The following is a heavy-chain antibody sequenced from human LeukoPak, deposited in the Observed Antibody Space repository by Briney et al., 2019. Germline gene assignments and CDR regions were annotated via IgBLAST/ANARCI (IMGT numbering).Heavy chain of an antibody. Sequence: GGSLRLSCAASGFTFSNHGMHWVRQAPGKGLEWVAIVFYDGHSKYYVDSVKGRFLISSDNSLDTVYLQMNNLRPDDTADYYCARGERGFGDAFDLWGPGTAVTVSP. V-gene: IGHV3-30*03. CDR2: VFYDGHSK. CDR1: GFTFSNHG. J-gene: IGHJ3*01. CDR3: ARGERGFGDAFDL. D-gene: IGHD3-10*01.